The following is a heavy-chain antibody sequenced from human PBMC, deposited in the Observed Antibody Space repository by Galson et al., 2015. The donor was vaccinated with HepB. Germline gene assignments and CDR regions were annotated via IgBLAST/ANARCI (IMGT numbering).Heavy chain of an antibody. CDR3: AKRVRGVICYFDY. D-gene: IGHD3-10*01. V-gene: IGHV3-23*01. J-gene: IGHJ4*02. CDR1: GFTFSSYA. CDR2: ISGSGGST. Sequence: SLRLSCAASGFTFSSYAMSWVRQAPGKGLEWVSAISGSGGSTYYADSVKGRFTISRDNSKNTLYLQMNSLRAEDTAVYYCAKRVRGVICYFDYWGQGTLVTVSS.